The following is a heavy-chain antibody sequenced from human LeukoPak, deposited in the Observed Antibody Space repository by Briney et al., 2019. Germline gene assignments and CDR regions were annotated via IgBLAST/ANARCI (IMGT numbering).Heavy chain of an antibody. V-gene: IGHV4-61*02. CDR3: ARGSGVRTVTALYWYFDL. D-gene: IGHD4-17*01. CDR1: GGSISSGSYY. Sequence: SETLSLTCTVSGGSISSGSYYWSWIRQPAGKGLEWIGRIYTSGSTNYNPSLKSRVTISVDTSKNQFSLKLSSVTAADTAVYYCARGSGVRTVTALYWYFDLWGRGTLVTVSS. J-gene: IGHJ2*01. CDR2: IYTSGST.